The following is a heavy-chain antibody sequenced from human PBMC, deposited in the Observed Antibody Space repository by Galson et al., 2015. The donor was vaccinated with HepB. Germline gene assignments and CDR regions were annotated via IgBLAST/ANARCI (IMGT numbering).Heavy chain of an antibody. Sequence: SVKVSCKASGYTFTGYYMHWVRQAPGQGLEWMGWINPNSGGTNYAQKFQGRVTMTRDTSISTAYMELSRLRSDDTAVYYCARVSISYYYDSSDPRDWFDPWGQGTLVTVSS. V-gene: IGHV1-2*02. CDR1: GYTFTGYY. CDR3: ARVSISYYYDSSDPRDWFDP. J-gene: IGHJ5*02. CDR2: INPNSGGT. D-gene: IGHD3-22*01.